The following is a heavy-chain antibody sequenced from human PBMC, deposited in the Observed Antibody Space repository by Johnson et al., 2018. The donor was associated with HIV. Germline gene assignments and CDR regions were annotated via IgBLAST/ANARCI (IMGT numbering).Heavy chain of an antibody. CDR1: GFTVSSNY. V-gene: IGHV3-53*01. CDR2: IYSGGST. CDR3: ARAKYGGAFDV. D-gene: IGHD3-16*01. Sequence: VQLVESGGGVVRPGGSLRLSCAASGFTVSSNYMSWVRQAPGTGLEWASVIYSGGSTDYADSVKGRFTISRDNSRNTLYLQMNSLRAEDTAVYYCARAKYGGAFDVWGQGTMVSVAS. J-gene: IGHJ3*01.